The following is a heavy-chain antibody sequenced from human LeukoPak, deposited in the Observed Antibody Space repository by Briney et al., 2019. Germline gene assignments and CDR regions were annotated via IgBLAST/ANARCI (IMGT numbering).Heavy chain of an antibody. D-gene: IGHD6-19*01. J-gene: IGHJ3*02. CDR3: ARVRFSSGWYMAFDM. V-gene: IGHV1-46*01. CDR1: GYTFTSYY. Sequence: GASVKVSCKASGYTFTSYYVHWVRQAPGQGLEWMGIINPSGGSTTYAQNFQGRITMTRDTSTSTVYMELSSLRSEDTAVYYCARVRFSSGWYMAFDMWGQGTMVTVSS. CDR2: INPSGGST.